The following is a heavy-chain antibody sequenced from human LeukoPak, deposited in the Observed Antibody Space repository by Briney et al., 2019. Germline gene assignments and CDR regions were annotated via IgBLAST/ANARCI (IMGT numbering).Heavy chain of an antibody. D-gene: IGHD6-19*01. V-gene: IGHV3-7*03. CDR2: IKQDGSEE. J-gene: IGHJ4*02. CDR1: GFTFSSYW. CDR3: AKDFGSAFGWSPFDY. Sequence: GGSLRLSCAASGFTFSSYWMSWVRQAPGKGLEWVANIKQDGSEEYYVDSVKGRFTISRDNAKNALYLQMNSLRAEDTAIYYCAKDFGSAFGWSPFDYWGQGTLVTVSS.